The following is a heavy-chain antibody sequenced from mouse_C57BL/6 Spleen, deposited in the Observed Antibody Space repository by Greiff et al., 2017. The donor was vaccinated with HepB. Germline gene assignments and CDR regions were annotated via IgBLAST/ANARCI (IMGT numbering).Heavy chain of an antibody. CDR2: IYPRSGNT. CDR3: ARRDGSSRGYAMDY. Sequence: VKLMESGAELARPGASVKLSCKASGYTFTSYGISWVKQRTGQGLEWIGEIYPRSGNTYYNEKFKGKATLTADKSSSTAYMELRSLTSEDSAVYFCARRDGSSRGYAMDYWGQGTSVTVSS. CDR1: GYTFTSYG. V-gene: IGHV1-81*01. J-gene: IGHJ4*01. D-gene: IGHD1-1*01.